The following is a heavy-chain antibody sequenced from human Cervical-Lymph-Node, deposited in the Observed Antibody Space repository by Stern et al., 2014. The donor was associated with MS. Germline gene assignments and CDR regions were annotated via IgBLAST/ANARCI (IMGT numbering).Heavy chain of an antibody. V-gene: IGHV1-3*01. CDR2: INGVDDKT. J-gene: IGHJ4*02. CDR1: GYTFIRYA. Sequence: QDQLVQSGAEVKKPGASVKVSCKASGYTFIRYAMQWVRQAPGQRLEWMGRINGVDDKTKYSHKFQGRVTITRDTSANTVYMELSSLRSEDTAVYYCARDDHRDSSGHYAPFDYWGQGTRVTVS. D-gene: IGHD3-22*01. CDR3: ARDDHRDSSGHYAPFDY.